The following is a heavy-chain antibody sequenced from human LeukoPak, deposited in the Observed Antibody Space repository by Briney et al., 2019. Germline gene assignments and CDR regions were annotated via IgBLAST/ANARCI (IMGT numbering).Heavy chain of an antibody. Sequence: SQTLSLTCTVSGGSISSGGYYWSWIRQHPGKGLEWIGYIYYSGSTYYNPSLKSRVTISVGTSKNQFSLKLSSVTAADTAVYYCARAISDYYDSSGYLDYWGQGTLVTVSS. CDR1: GGSISSGGYY. V-gene: IGHV4-31*03. D-gene: IGHD3-22*01. CDR3: ARAISDYYDSSGYLDY. J-gene: IGHJ4*02. CDR2: IYYSGST.